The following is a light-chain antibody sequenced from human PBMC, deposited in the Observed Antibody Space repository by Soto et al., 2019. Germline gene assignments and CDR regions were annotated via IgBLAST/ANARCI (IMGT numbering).Light chain of an antibody. CDR1: QGISSY. Sequence: AIRMTQSPSSFSASTGDRVTITCRASQGISSYLAWYQQKPGQAPKLLIYAASTLQSRVPSRCSGSGSGTAFTLTISCLLSEDFATYYCQQYYSYPPTFGQGTKVEIK. CDR3: QQYYSYPPT. J-gene: IGKJ1*01. V-gene: IGKV1-8*01. CDR2: AAS.